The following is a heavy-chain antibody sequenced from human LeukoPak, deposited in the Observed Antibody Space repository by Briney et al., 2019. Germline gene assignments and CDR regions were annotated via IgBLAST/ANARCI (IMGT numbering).Heavy chain of an antibody. D-gene: IGHD4-17*01. Sequence: PGGSLRLSCAASGFTFSSYAMHWVRQAPGKGLEWVAVISYDGSNKYYADSVKGRFTIFRDNSKNTLYLQMNSLRAEDTAVYYCARDYGDYYFDYWGQGTLVTVSS. J-gene: IGHJ4*02. CDR1: GFTFSSYA. CDR3: ARDYGDYYFDY. CDR2: ISYDGSNK. V-gene: IGHV3-30-3*01.